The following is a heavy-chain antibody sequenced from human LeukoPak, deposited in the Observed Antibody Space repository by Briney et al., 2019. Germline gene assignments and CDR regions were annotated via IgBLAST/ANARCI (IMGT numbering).Heavy chain of an antibody. CDR2: ISGSGDTS. D-gene: IGHD2-15*01. CDR1: GLTFSSYA. CDR3: AKDFRGSGYFFDY. J-gene: IGHJ4*02. V-gene: IGHV3-23*01. Sequence: QTGGSLRLSCAASGLTFSSYAVSWVRQAPGKGLEWVSAISGSGDTSFYADSVKGRFTISRDNSKNTLYLQMNSLSAEDTAVYYCAKDFRGSGYFFDYWGQGTLVTVSS.